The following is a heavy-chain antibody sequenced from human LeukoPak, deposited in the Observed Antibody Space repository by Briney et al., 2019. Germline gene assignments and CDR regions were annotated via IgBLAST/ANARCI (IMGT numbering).Heavy chain of an antibody. V-gene: IGHV4-59*11. CDR3: ATIKRGNIFGYFDF. CDR1: GASMDTHY. D-gene: IGHD5-18*01. Sequence: PSETLSLTCAVSGASMDTHYWSWIRQPPGKGLEWIGYMLDTVTTKDNPSLKSRFTLSADTSKNQFSLRLTSVTAADTAVYYCATIKRGNIFGYFDFWGQGIPVTVSS. CDR2: MLDTVTT. J-gene: IGHJ4*02.